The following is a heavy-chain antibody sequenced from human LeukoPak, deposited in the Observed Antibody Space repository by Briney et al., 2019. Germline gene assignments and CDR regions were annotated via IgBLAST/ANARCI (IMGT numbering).Heavy chain of an antibody. V-gene: IGHV3-30*04. J-gene: IGHJ4*02. CDR3: ARERGDIVVVPAAFFDY. Sequence: GGSLRLSCAASGFTFSSYAMHWGRQAPGKGLGCVAGISYDGSNKYYADSVKGRFTISRDNSKNTLYLQMTSLRAEDTAVYYCARERGDIVVVPAAFFDYWGQGTLVTVSS. CDR2: ISYDGSNK. D-gene: IGHD2-2*01. CDR1: GFTFSSYA.